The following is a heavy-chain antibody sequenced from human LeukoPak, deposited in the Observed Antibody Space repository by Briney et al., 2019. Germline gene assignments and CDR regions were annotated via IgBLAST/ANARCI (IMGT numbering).Heavy chain of an antibody. CDR2: IYYSGST. CDR3: ARGTRSRYFGYMDV. Sequence: SETLSLTCTVSGGSISSSSYYWGWIRQPPGKGLEWIGYIYYSGSTNYNPSLKSRVTISVDTSKNQFSLKLSSVTAADTAVYYCARGTRSRYFGYMDVWGKGTTVTISS. V-gene: IGHV4-61*05. CDR1: GGSISSSSYY. J-gene: IGHJ6*03. D-gene: IGHD3-9*01.